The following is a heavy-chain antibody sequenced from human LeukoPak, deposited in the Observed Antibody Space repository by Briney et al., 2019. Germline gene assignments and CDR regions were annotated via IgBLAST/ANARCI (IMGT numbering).Heavy chain of an antibody. V-gene: IGHV3-64D*06. J-gene: IGHJ4*02. CDR2: ISGSGNGFSI. D-gene: IGHD3-16*01. CDR3: VKDFGRVRGTPDS. CDR1: GFVFSIYT. Sequence: GGSLRLPCSASGFVFSIYTMYWVRQTPGKGPEYVSTISGSGNGFSIYYADSVKGRFTISRDDSKSILYLQMNGLRSEDTAVYYCVKDFGRVRGTPDSWGQGTLVTVSS.